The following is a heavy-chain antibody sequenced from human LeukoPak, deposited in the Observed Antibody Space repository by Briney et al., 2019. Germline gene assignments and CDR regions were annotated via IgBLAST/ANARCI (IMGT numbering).Heavy chain of an antibody. V-gene: IGHV3-30-3*01. D-gene: IGHD6-19*01. J-gene: IGHJ4*02. Sequence: GRSLRLSCAASGFTFSSYAMHWVRQAPGKGLEWVAVISYDGSNKYYADSVKGRFTISRDNSKNTLYLQMNSLRAEDTAVYYCARDSGWSHYYFDYWGQGTLVTVSS. CDR1: GFTFSSYA. CDR3: ARDSGWSHYYFDY. CDR2: ISYDGSNK.